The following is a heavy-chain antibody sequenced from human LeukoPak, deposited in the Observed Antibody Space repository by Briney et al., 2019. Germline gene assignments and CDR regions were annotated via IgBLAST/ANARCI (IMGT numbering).Heavy chain of an antibody. D-gene: IGHD3-9*01. CDR2: ISSSSSYI. CDR3: ASSRDYDILTGRVDY. CDR1: GFTFSSYS. J-gene: IGHJ4*02. V-gene: IGHV3-21*01. Sequence: GGSLRLSCAASGFTFSSYSMNWVRQAPGKGLEWVSSISSSSSYIYYADSVKGRFTISRDSAKNSLYLQMNSLRAEDTAVYYCASSRDYDILTGRVDYWGQGTLVTVSS.